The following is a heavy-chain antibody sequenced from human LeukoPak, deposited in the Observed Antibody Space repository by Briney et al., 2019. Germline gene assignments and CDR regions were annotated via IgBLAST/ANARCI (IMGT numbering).Heavy chain of an antibody. CDR1: GGSFSGYY. J-gene: IGHJ6*02. CDR3: ARVWYSYYGMDV. Sequence: SETLSLTCAVYGGSFSGYYWSWLRQPPGKGLEWLGEINHSGSTNYNPSLTSRVTISVDTSKNQFSLKLNSVTPEDTAVYYCARVWYSYYGMDVWGQGTTVTVSS. CDR2: INHSGST. V-gene: IGHV4-34*01.